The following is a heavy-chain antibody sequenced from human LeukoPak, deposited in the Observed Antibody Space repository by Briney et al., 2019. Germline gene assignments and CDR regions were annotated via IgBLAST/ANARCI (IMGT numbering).Heavy chain of an antibody. V-gene: IGHV3-33*01. D-gene: IGHD3-16*01. Sequence: GRSLRLSCVVSGFTFNKYGMHWVRKAPGKGLEWVAGIWYDGSNKYSVDSVKGRFAISRDNSKNTLYLQMNSLRAEDTAVYNCARGRGTTAFDYWGQGTLVTVSS. J-gene: IGHJ4*02. CDR1: GFTFNKYG. CDR2: IWYDGSNK. CDR3: ARGRGTTAFDY.